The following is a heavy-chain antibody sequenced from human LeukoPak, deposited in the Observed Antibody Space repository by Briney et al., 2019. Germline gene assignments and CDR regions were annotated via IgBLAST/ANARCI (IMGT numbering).Heavy chain of an antibody. D-gene: IGHD2-2*01. V-gene: IGHV3-66*01. CDR1: GFTVSSNF. J-gene: IGHJ5*01. CDR3: ASSREATSNWFVY. CDR2: IYSGGNT. Sequence: GGSLRLSCAASGFTVSSNFMSWVRQAPGKGLEWVSVIYSGGNTYYTDSVQGRFTISRDNSKNTLYLQMNSLRAEDTAVYHCASSREATSNWFVYWGQGTLVTVSS.